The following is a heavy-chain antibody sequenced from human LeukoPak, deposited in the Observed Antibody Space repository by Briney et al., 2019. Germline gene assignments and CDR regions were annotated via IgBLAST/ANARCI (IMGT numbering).Heavy chain of an antibody. CDR1: GGSISSYY. CDR3: ARHRLYSSSWYDYYYGMDV. J-gene: IGHJ6*02. D-gene: IGHD6-13*01. CDR2: IYYSGST. Sequence: SETLSLTCTVSGGSISSYYWSWIRQPPGKGLEWIGYIYYSGSTNYNPSLKSRVTISVDTSKNQLSLRLSSVTAADTAVYYCARHRLYSSSWYDYYYGMDVWGQGTTVTVSS. V-gene: IGHV4-59*08.